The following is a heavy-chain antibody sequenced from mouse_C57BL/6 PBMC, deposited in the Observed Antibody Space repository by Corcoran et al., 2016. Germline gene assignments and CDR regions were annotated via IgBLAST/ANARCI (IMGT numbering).Heavy chain of an antibody. V-gene: IGHV1-26*01. CDR2: INPNNGGT. J-gene: IGHJ4*01. CDR3: ARRGWLLLGYAMDY. Sequence: EVQLQQSGPELVKPGASVKISCKASGYTFTDYYMNWVKQSHGKSLEWIGDINPNNGGTSYNQKFKGKATLTVDKSSSTAYMELRSLTSEDSAVYYCARRGWLLLGYAMDYWGQGTSVTVSS. D-gene: IGHD2-3*01. CDR1: GYTFTDYY.